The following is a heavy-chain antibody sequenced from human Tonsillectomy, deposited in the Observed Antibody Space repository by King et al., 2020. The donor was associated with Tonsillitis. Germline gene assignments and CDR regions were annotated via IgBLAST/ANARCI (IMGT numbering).Heavy chain of an antibody. V-gene: IGHV3-21*01. CDR3: AKDKGADYYDSGRGAYDM. Sequence: VQLVESGGGLVKPGGSLRLSCATSGFTFSNYDMNWVRQAPGKGLGWVSSIMSSSRYIYYGDSVKVRFTISRDTTKNSLYLQMNSLRDEDTAVYYCAKDKGADYYDSGRGAYDMWGQGTMVIVSS. D-gene: IGHD3-22*01. J-gene: IGHJ3*02. CDR1: GFTFSNYD. CDR2: IMSSSRYI.